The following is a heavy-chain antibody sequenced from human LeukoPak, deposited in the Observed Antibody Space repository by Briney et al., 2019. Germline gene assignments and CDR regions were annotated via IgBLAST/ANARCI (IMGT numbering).Heavy chain of an antibody. CDR2: ISAYNGNT. CDR1: GYTFTSYG. CDR3: ARLGDGDYPPG. J-gene: IGHJ4*02. Sequence: ASVKVSCKASGYTFTSYGISWVRQALGQGLEWMGWISAYNGNTSYAQKFQGRVTMTRDVSTSTVYMELSSLKSEDTAVYYCARLGDGDYPPGWGQGTLVTVSS. D-gene: IGHD4-17*01. V-gene: IGHV1-18*01.